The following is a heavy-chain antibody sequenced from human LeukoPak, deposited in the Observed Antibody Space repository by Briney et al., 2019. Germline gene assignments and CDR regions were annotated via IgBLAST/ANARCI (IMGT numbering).Heavy chain of an antibody. CDR3: AKQRAPALIDY. J-gene: IGHJ4*02. CDR2: IYYSGSN. D-gene: IGHD1-26*01. V-gene: IGHV4-39*01. Sequence: PSETLSLPCPVSGGSISSSSYYWGWIRQPPGKGLEWIGSIYYSGSNYYNPPLKSRVTISVDTSKNQFSLKLSSVTAADTAVYYCAKQRAPALIDYWGQGTLVTVSS. CDR1: GGSISSSSYY.